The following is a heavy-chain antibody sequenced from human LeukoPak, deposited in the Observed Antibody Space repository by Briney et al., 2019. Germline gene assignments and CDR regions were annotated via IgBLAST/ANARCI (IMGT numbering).Heavy chain of an antibody. D-gene: IGHD1-26*01. J-gene: IGHJ4*02. CDR2: ISGSGGST. Sequence: GGSLRLSCAASGFTFSSYGMSWVRQAPGKGLEWVSAISGSGGSTYYADSVKGRFTISRDNSKNTLYLQMNSLRAEDMAVYYCARDGGSYGVGFDYWGQGTLVTVSS. V-gene: IGHV3-23*01. CDR3: ARDGGSYGVGFDY. CDR1: GFTFSSYG.